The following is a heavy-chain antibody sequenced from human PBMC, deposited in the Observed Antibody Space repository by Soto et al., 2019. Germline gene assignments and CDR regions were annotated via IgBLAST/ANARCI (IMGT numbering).Heavy chain of an antibody. D-gene: IGHD1-26*01. CDR2: INAGNGNT. Sequence: ASVKVSCKASGYTFTSYGINWVRQAPGQRLEWMGWINAGNGNTKYSQKFQGRVTITRDTSASTAYMELSSLRSEDTAVYYCARAPPVGRFDYWGQGTLVTVSS. CDR1: GYTFTSYG. CDR3: ARAPPVGRFDY. J-gene: IGHJ4*02. V-gene: IGHV1-3*01.